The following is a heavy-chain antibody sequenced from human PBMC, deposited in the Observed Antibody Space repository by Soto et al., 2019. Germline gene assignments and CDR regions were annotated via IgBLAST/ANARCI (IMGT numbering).Heavy chain of an antibody. CDR2: IYYSGST. J-gene: IGHJ6*02. Sequence: SETLSLTCTVSGGSISSSSYYWGWIRQPPGKGLEWIGSIYYSGSTYYNQSLKSRVTISVDTSKNQFSLKLSSVTAADTVVYYCARHKSGEQQLVWTFYYYYGMDVWGQGTTVTVSS. CDR3: ARHKSGEQQLVWTFYYYYGMDV. D-gene: IGHD6-13*01. CDR1: GGSISSSSYY. V-gene: IGHV4-39*01.